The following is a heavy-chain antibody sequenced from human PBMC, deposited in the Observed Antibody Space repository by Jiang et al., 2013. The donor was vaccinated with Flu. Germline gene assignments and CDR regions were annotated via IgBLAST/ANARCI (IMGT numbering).Heavy chain of an antibody. CDR3: ALEGTMTTDGMDV. D-gene: IGHD4-17*01. CDR2: INPNSGGT. V-gene: IGHV1-2*06. CDR1: GYTFTGYY. J-gene: IGHJ6*02. Sequence: SGAEVKKPGASVKVSCKSSGYTFTGYYMHWVRQAPGQGLEWMGRINPNSGGTNYAQRFEGRVTMTRDTSIRTGYMELSGLTSDDAAVYYCALEGTMTTDGMDVWGQGTTVTVSS.